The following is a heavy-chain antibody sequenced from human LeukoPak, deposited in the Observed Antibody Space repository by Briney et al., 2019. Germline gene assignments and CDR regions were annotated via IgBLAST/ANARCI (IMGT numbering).Heavy chain of an antibody. J-gene: IGHJ4*02. Sequence: GGSLRLSCPASGFTFSSYSMNWVRQAPGKGLEWVSYISSSSSTIYYADSVKGRFTISRDSAKNSLYLQMNSLRAEDTAVYYCARSASTQFDYWGQGTLVTVSS. CDR3: ARSASTQFDY. D-gene: IGHD2-2*01. CDR1: GFTFSSYS. V-gene: IGHV3-48*04. CDR2: ISSSSSTI.